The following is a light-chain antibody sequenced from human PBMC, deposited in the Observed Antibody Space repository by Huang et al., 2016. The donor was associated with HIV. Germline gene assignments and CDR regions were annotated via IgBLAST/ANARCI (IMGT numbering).Light chain of an antibody. J-gene: IGKJ4*01. Sequence: EIAMTQSPATLSVSPGERAPLSCRAIQSVRRNLAWYQQKPGQAPRLLNYGASTRPTGIPARFSGAGSGTEFTLTISSLQSEDFAVYYCQQYDNWPPLTFGGGTKVEI. CDR1: QSVRRN. CDR2: GAS. V-gene: IGKV3-15*01. CDR3: QQYDNWPPLT.